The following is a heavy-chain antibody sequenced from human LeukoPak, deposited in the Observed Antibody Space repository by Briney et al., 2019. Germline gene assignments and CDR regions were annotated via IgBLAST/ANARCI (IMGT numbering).Heavy chain of an antibody. V-gene: IGHV4-59*01. Sequence: SETLSLTCTVSGGSINNYYWSWVRQTPGKGLECIGYIYYTGSTNYNPSLKSRITMSVDTSKNQFSLKLSSVTAADTAVYYCASLYSGSYDTGSFDYFNYWGQGTLVTVSS. CDR1: GGSINNYY. CDR3: ASLYSGSYDTGSFDYFNY. D-gene: IGHD1-26*01. J-gene: IGHJ4*02. CDR2: IYYTGST.